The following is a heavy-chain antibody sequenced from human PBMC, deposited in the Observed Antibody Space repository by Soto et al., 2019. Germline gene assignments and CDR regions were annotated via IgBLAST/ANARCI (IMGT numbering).Heavy chain of an antibody. D-gene: IGHD2-2*01. CDR3: ARGVGVVPAAILVSYYGMDV. J-gene: IGHJ6*02. Sequence: SETLSLTCAVYGGSFSGYYWSWIRQPPGKGLEWIGEINHSGSTNYNPSLKSRVTISVDTSKNQFSLKLSSVTAADTAVYYCARGVGVVPAAILVSYYGMDVWGQGTTVTVSS. V-gene: IGHV4-34*01. CDR2: INHSGST. CDR1: GGSFSGYY.